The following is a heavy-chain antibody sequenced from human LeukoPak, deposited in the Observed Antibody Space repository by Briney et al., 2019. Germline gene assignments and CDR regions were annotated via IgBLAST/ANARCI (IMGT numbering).Heavy chain of an antibody. CDR1: GGSISSHY. Sequence: PSETLSLTCAVSGGSISSHYWSWIRQPPGKGLKWIGYIYYSGSTNYNPSLKSRVTISVDTSKNQFSLKLSSVTAADTAVYYCARTTTAMYYDFWSGYYTGPFDYWGQGTLVTVSS. D-gene: IGHD3-3*01. J-gene: IGHJ4*02. V-gene: IGHV4-59*11. CDR2: IYYSGST. CDR3: ARTTTAMYYDFWSGYYTGPFDY.